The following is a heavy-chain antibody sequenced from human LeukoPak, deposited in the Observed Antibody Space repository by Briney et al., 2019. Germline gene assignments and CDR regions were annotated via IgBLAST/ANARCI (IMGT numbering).Heavy chain of an antibody. J-gene: IGHJ2*01. CDR3: AKIRFYYDSSFDYWYFDL. Sequence: GGSLRLSCAASGFPFSSYAMGWVRQAPRKGLKWVSAITASSGGTYYADSVKGRSTISRDNSKNTLYLQINSLRAEDAAIYYCAKIRFYYDSSFDYWYFDLWGRGALVTVSS. V-gene: IGHV3-23*01. D-gene: IGHD3-22*01. CDR1: GFPFSSYA. CDR2: ITASSGGT.